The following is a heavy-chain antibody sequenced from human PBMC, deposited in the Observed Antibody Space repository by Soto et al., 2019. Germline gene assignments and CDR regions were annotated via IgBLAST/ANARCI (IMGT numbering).Heavy chain of an antibody. J-gene: IGHJ4*02. Sequence: QVQLVESGGGVVQPGRSLRLSCAASGFSFTTYGMHWVRQAPGKGLEWVAVIWFDGSEKYYGESVKGRFTISRDNSKNTVSLEMKSLRVEDTCMYFCVKDHCGGDCYSDPYFDNWGQGTLVTVSS. CDR3: VKDHCGGDCYSDPYFDN. D-gene: IGHD2-21*02. CDR2: IWFDGSEK. V-gene: IGHV3-33*06. CDR1: GFSFTTYG.